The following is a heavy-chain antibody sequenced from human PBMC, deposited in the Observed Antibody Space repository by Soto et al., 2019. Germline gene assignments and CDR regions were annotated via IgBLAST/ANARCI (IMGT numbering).Heavy chain of an antibody. CDR2: ISAHNGKT. V-gene: IGHV1-18*01. D-gene: IGHD1-26*01. CDR3: ARLILSGCAGWFDP. Sequence: QVQLVQSGAEVKKPGASVKVSCKASGYTFTSSGISWVRQAPGQGLEWMGWISAHNGKTNYAQKFHGRVTMTTDRSTSTASMERRSLISDDTAGYSWARLILSGCAGWFDPWGQGTLVTVSS. J-gene: IGHJ5*02. CDR1: GYTFTSSG.